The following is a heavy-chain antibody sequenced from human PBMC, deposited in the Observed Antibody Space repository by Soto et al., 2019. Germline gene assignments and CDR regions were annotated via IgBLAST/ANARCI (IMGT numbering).Heavy chain of an antibody. V-gene: IGHV3-7*05. Sequence: EVQLVESGGGLVQPGGSLRLSCAASGFTFTSYWMSWVRQVPGKGLEWVANIKQDGTSKYYADSVKGRFTVSRDNAKSSVHLQMDSLRDDDTAVYRCARLRFILTERDFDSWGQGTLVTVSS. CDR3: ARLRFILTERDFDS. D-gene: IGHD3-16*01. CDR2: IKQDGTSK. J-gene: IGHJ4*02. CDR1: GFTFTSYW.